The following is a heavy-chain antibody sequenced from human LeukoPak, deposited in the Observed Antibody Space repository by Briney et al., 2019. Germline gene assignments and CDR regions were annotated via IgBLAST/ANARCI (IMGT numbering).Heavy chain of an antibody. CDR3: ARDHGVVPAAISY. D-gene: IGHD2-2*02. CDR2: INPNSGGT. Sequence: ASVKVSCKASGYTFTGYYMHWVRQAPGQGLEWMGWINPNSGGTNYAQKFQGRVTMTRDTSISTAYMELSRPRSDDTAVYYCARDHGVVPAAISYWGQGTLVTVSS. V-gene: IGHV1-2*02. J-gene: IGHJ4*02. CDR1: GYTFTGYY.